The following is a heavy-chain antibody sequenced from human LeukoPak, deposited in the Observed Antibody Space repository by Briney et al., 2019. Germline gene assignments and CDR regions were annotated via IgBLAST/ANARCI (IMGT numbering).Heavy chain of an antibody. J-gene: IGHJ4*02. CDR3: ARAGRSSSSWYYFDY. CDR1: GGSISSSSYY. CDR2: IYYSGST. D-gene: IGHD6-13*01. V-gene: IGHV4-39*07. Sequence: PSETLSLTCTVSGGSISSSSYYWGWIRQPPGKGLEWIGSIYYSGSTYYNPSLKSRVTISVDTSKNQFSLKLSSVTAADTAVYYCARAGRSSSSWYYFDYWGQGTLVAVSS.